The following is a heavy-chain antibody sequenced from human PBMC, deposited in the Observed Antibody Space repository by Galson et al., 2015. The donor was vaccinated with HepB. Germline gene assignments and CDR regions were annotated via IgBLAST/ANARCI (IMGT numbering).Heavy chain of an antibody. V-gene: IGHV5-51*01. CDR3: ARHKALYYYDSSGYYPDC. CDR2: IYPGDSDT. D-gene: IGHD3-22*01. Sequence: QSGAEVKKPGESLKISCKGSGYSFTSYWIGWVRQMPGKGLEWMGIIYPGDSDTRYSPSFQGQVTVSADKSISTAYLQWSSLKASDTAMYYCARHKALYYYDSSGYYPDCWGQGTLVTVSS. J-gene: IGHJ4*02. CDR1: GYSFTSYW.